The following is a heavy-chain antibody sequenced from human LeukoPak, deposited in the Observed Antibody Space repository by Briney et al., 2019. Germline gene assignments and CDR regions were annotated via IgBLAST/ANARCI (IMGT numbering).Heavy chain of an antibody. Sequence: SQTLSLTCAVSGGSISGGGYSWSWIRQPPGKGLEWIGYIYHSGSTYYNPSLKSRVTISVDTSKNQFSLKLSSVTAADTAVYYCACVGFSRSRGILGDYWGQGTLVTVSS. V-gene: IGHV4-30-2*01. CDR3: ACVGFSRSRGILGDY. D-gene: IGHD1-26*01. CDR1: GGSISGGGYS. CDR2: IYHSGST. J-gene: IGHJ4*02.